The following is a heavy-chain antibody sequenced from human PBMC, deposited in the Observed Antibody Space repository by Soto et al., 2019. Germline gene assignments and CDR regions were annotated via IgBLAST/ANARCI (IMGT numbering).Heavy chain of an antibody. J-gene: IGHJ4*02. D-gene: IGHD2-2*01. V-gene: IGHV3-49*03. CDR2: IRSKAYGGTT. Sequence: PGGSLRLSCTASGFTFGDYAMSWFRQAPGKGLEWVGFIRSKAYGGTTEYAASVKGRFTISRDDSKSIAYLQMNSLKTEDTAVYYCTRDFNVGYCSSTSCYDYWGQGTLVTVSS. CDR3: TRDFNVGYCSSTSCYDY. CDR1: GFTFGDYA.